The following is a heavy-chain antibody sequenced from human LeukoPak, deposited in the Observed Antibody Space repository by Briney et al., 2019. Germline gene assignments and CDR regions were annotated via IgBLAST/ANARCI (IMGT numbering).Heavy chain of an antibody. CDR3: AREANSPTARYWYFDL. D-gene: IGHD2-21*01. V-gene: IGHV4-59*02. Sequence: SETLSLTCTVSGGSVSSYYCSWMRQSPGKGLGWIGYVYYSGSTNYNPALKSRVTISLDTSENQFSLKLRSVTAADTAVYYCAREANSPTARYWYFDLWGRGTQVTVSS. J-gene: IGHJ2*01. CDR2: VYYSGST. CDR1: GGSVSSYY.